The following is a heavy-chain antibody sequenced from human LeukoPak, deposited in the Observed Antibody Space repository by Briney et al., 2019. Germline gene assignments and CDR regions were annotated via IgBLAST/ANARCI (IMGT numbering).Heavy chain of an antibody. Sequence: ASVKVSCKASGYTFTSYDINWVRQATGQGLEWMGWMNPNSGNTGYAQKFQGRVTMTRNTSISTAYMELSSLGSEDTAVYYCARGNHDYGDYEGYWGQGTLVTVSS. D-gene: IGHD4-17*01. J-gene: IGHJ4*02. CDR1: GYTFTSYD. CDR3: ARGNHDYGDYEGY. V-gene: IGHV1-8*01. CDR2: MNPNSGNT.